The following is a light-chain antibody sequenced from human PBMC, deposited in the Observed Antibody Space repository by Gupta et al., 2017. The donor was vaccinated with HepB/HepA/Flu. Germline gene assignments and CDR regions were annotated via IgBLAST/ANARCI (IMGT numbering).Light chain of an antibody. Sequence: QSALTQPVSVSASPGQSLTISCTRTSSDVGSYNLVSWYQQHPGKAPKLMIYEVSKRPSGVSNRFSGSKSGNTASLTISGLQAEDEADYYCCSYAGSSTWVFGGGTKLTVL. CDR3: CSYAGSSTWV. CDR2: EVS. J-gene: IGLJ3*02. CDR1: SSDVGSYNL. V-gene: IGLV2-23*02.